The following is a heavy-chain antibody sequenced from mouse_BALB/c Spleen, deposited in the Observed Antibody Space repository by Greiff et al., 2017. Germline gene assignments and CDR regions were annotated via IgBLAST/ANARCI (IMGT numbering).Heavy chain of an antibody. V-gene: IGHV1S137*01. J-gene: IGHJ4*01. CDR3: ARRGDWDDAMDY. Sequence: VQLQQSGAELVRPGVSVKISCKGSGYTFTDYAMHWVKQSHAKSLEWIGVISTYYGDASYNQKFKGKATMTVDKSSSTAYMELARLTSEDSAMYYCARRGDWDDAMDYWGQGTSVTVSS. CDR2: ISTYYGDA. CDR1: GYTFTDYA. D-gene: IGHD4-1*01.